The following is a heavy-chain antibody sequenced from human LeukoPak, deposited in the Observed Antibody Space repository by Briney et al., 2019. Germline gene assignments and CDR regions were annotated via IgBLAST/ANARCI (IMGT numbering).Heavy chain of an antibody. J-gene: IGHJ4*02. CDR3: AKDTRWLQFGGFDY. Sequence: GGSLRLSCAASGFTVSSNYMSWVRQAPGKGLEWVSVIYSGGSTYYADSVKGRFTISRDNAKNPLYLQMNSLRAEDTALYYCAKDTRWLQFGGFDYWGQGTLVTVSS. CDR1: GFTVSSNY. V-gene: IGHV3-53*05. D-gene: IGHD5-24*01. CDR2: IYSGGST.